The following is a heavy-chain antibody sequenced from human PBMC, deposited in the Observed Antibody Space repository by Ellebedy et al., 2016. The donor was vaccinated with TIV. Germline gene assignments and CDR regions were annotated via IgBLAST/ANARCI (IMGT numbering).Heavy chain of an antibody. CDR1: GGSISSGDYY. V-gene: IGHV4-31*03. Sequence: MPSETLSLTCTVSGGSISSGDYYRSWIRQHPGKGLEWIGYIYNSGSTYYNPSLKSRVTISIDTSKIQFSLKLGSLTAADTALYYCARALTMVRGGGFDPWGQGTLVTVSP. CDR3: ARALTMVRGGGFDP. D-gene: IGHD3-10*01. CDR2: IYNSGST. J-gene: IGHJ5*02.